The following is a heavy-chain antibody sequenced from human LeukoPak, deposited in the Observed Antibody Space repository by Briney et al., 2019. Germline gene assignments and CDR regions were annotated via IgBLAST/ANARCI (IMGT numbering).Heavy chain of an antibody. CDR2: ISGSGGST. CDR1: GFTFSSYA. Sequence: GGSLRLSCAASGFTFSSYAMSWVRQAPGKGLEWVSAISGSGGSTYYADSVKGRFTISRDNSKNTLYLQMNSLRAEDTAVYYCAREGYCSSTSCDAHYYGMDVWGQGTTVTVSS. CDR3: AREGYCSSTSCDAHYYGMDV. J-gene: IGHJ6*02. V-gene: IGHV3-23*01. D-gene: IGHD2-2*01.